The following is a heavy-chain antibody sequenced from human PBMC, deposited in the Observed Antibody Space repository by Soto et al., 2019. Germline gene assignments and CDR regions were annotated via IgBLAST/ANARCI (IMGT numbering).Heavy chain of an antibody. D-gene: IGHD1-26*01. V-gene: IGHV4-61*01. CDR2: IYYSGST. CDR1: GGSVSRGSYY. J-gene: IGHJ4*02. Sequence: QVQLQESGPGLVKPSETLSLTCTVSGGSVSRGSYYWSWIRQPPGKGLEWIGYIYYSGSTNYNPSLKSRVTISVDTSKNQFSLKLSSVTAADTAVYYCAKAEYSGSYSYDYWGQGTLVTVSS. CDR3: AKAEYSGSYSYDY.